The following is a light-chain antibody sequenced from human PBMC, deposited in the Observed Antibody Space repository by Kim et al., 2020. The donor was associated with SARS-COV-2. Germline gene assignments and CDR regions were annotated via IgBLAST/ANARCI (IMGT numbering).Light chain of an antibody. V-gene: IGLV2-14*01. J-gene: IGLJ3*02. CDR2: DVS. Sequence: QSVLTQPASVSGSPGQSITISCTGTSSDVGGYNYVSWYQQHPGKAPKLMIYDVSKRPSGVSNRFSGPKSGNTASLTISGLQAEDEADYYCSSYTSSSTRVFGGGTKLTVL. CDR3: SSYTSSSTRV. CDR1: SSDVGGYNY.